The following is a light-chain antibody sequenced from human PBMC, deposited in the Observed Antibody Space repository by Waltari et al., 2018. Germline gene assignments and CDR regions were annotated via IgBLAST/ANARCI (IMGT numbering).Light chain of an antibody. Sequence: QSVLTQPPSASGTPGQRVTISCSGSSSNIGSKTVHWYQQLPGTAPKLLIYSNNQRPSGVPDRFSGSKSGTSASLAISGLQSEDEADYYCAAWDDSLNGPVFGGGTKLTVL. CDR1: SSNIGSKT. CDR3: AAWDDSLNGPV. J-gene: IGLJ2*01. CDR2: SNN. V-gene: IGLV1-44*01.